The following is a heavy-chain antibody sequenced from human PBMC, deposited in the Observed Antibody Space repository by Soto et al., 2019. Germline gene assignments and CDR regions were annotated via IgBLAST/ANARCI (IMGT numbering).Heavy chain of an antibody. D-gene: IGHD6-25*01. J-gene: IGHJ4*02. Sequence: EVQLLESGGNLVQPGGSLRLSCAASGFAFSSYAMTWVRQAPGKWLEWVSALSGTGGTTYSADSVRGRFTIARDNSKHTLYLQMNGLGPEDAAIYYCAKFIVGTGGSSGWPWFLDSWGQGTLVTVSS. CDR2: LSGTGGTT. CDR3: AKFIVGTGGSSGWPWFLDS. CDR1: GFAFSSYA. V-gene: IGHV3-23*01.